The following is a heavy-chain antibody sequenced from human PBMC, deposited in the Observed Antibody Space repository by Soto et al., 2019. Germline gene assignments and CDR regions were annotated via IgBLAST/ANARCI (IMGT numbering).Heavy chain of an antibody. Sequence: ESLKISCKGSGYNFISYWIGWVRQMPGKGLEWRGSIYPSDSDTRYSPSFQGQVTISADRSISTAYLQWSSLKASDTAMYYCASPNVVVGYAGEAFDIWGQGTMVTVSS. CDR2: IYPSDSDT. V-gene: IGHV5-51*01. CDR3: ASPNVVVGYAGEAFDI. D-gene: IGHD2-15*01. J-gene: IGHJ3*02. CDR1: GYNFISYW.